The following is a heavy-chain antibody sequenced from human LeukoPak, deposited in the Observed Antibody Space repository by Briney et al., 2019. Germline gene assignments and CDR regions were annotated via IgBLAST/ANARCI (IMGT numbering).Heavy chain of an antibody. D-gene: IGHD5-12*01. CDR2: ISTTGSTI. J-gene: IGHJ4*02. V-gene: IGHV3-48*02. CDR1: GFTFNDYS. CDR3: ARDGPQRYSGYFDY. Sequence: GGSLRLPCAAAGFTFNDYSMNWVRQAPGKGLERVAYISTTGSTIYYADSVKGRFTISRDNAKNLLHLQLNTLRDDDTAVYYCARDGPQRYSGYFDYWGQGILVTVS.